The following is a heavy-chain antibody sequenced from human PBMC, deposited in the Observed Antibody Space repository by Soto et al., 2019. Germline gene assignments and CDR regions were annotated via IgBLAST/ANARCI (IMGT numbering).Heavy chain of an antibody. V-gene: IGHV3-15*01. Sequence: PGGSLRLSCASSGFTFSNAWMSWVRQAPGKGLEWVGHIKSKTDGGTTDYAAPVKGRFTISRDDSKNTLFLQMNSPKTEDTAVYYCTTEGIAARPPFDYWGQGTLVTVSS. J-gene: IGHJ4*02. CDR3: TTEGIAARPPFDY. D-gene: IGHD6-6*01. CDR2: IKSKTDGGTT. CDR1: GFTFSNAW.